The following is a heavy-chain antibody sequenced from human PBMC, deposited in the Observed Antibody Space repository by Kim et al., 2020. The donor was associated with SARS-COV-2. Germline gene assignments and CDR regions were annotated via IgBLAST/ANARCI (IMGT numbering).Heavy chain of an antibody. V-gene: IGHV3-23*01. CDR2: ISGSGGST. CDR1: GFTFSSYA. Sequence: GVSLRLSCAASGFTFSSYAMSWVRQAPGKGLEWVSAISGSGGSTYYADSVKGRFTISRDNSKNTLYLQMNSLRAEDTAVYYCAKGPYGSGSFDYWGQGTLVTVSS. CDR3: AKGPYGSGSFDY. J-gene: IGHJ4*02. D-gene: IGHD3-10*01.